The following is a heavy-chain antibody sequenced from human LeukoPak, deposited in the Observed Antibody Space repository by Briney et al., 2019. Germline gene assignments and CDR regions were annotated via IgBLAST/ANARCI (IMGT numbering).Heavy chain of an antibody. CDR2: IHTGGST. CDR3: PRYQADIVVVPAAIDYYYMDV. J-gene: IGHJ6*03. D-gene: IGHD2-2*02. CDR1: GGSITSGSYY. Sequence: ASETLSLTCTVPGGSITSGSYYWCWIRQPARKGLEWIARIHTGGSTNYNPSLKSRVTISVDTSKPQFPLKLSSVTAADTAVYYWPRYQADIVVVPAAIDYYYMDVWGNGTTFTVSS. V-gene: IGHV4-61*02.